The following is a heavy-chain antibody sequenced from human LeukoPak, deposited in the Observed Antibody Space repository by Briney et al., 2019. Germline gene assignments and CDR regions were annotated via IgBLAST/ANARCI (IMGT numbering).Heavy chain of an antibody. D-gene: IGHD5-24*01. CDR3: ARDYRDGYNEFDY. J-gene: IGHJ4*02. CDR2: IRPRGGST. Sequence: ASVKVSYKPSGYTFTSYYMHWVRQAPGQGLEWMGIIRPRGGSTSYAEKFQGRVTMARDTSTSTVYMELSSLRSEDTAVYCCARDYRDGYNEFDYWGQGTLVTVSS. V-gene: IGHV1-46*01. CDR1: GYTFTSYY.